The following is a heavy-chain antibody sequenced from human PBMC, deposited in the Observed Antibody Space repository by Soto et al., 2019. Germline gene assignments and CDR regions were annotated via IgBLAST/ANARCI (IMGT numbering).Heavy chain of an antibody. CDR1: GFTFNNNA. CDR3: ATGGDIWNGYHYFCFCAMDA. V-gene: IGHV3-23*01. J-gene: IGHJ6*02. CDR2: IDGGGGST. Sequence: EVQLLESGGGLVQPGGSLRLSCAASGFTFNNNAMNWVRQAPGKGLEWVSAIDGGGGSTYYADSVKGRFAISRDNSKNTLYLQMSSLRADDAAIYYCATGGDIWNGYHYFCFCAMDAWGQETTVTVSS. D-gene: IGHD3-3*01.